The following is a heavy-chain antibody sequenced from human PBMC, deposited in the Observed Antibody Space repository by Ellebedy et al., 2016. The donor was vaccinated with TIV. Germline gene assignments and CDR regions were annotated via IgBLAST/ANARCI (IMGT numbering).Heavy chain of an antibody. CDR2: IRGDYGST. Sequence: GGSLRLXCAASGFIFSSYALTWVRQAPGKGLEWVSTIRGDYGSTYYADSVKGRFTISRDSSKNTLYLQMNSLRAEDTAIYYCSKGASLWVTDAFHIWGRGTMVTVSS. CDR3: SKGASLWVTDAFHI. J-gene: IGHJ3*02. V-gene: IGHV3-23*01. D-gene: IGHD3-16*01. CDR1: GFIFSSYA.